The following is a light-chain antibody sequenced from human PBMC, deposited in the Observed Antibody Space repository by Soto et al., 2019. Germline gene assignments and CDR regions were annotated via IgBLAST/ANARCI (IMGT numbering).Light chain of an antibody. J-gene: IGLJ1*01. CDR1: GSNIGAGSD. CDR3: QSYDTSLSGYV. V-gene: IGLV1-40*01. CDR2: ANT. Sequence: QSVLTQPPSVSGAPGQRVTISCTGSGSNIGAGSDIHWYQQFPGTAPKPLIYANTNRASGVPDRFSGSKSGTSASLAITGLQAEDAADYYCQSYDTSLSGYVFGPGTKVTVL.